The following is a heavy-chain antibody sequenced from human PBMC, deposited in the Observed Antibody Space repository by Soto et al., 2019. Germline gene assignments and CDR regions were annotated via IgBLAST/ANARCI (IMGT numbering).Heavy chain of an antibody. CDR1: GYSFTSYW. CDR3: ERTHYCSGGSCYSGYYYGMDV. CDR2: IYPGDSDT. D-gene: IGHD2-15*01. Sequence: GESLKISCKGSGYSFTSYWIGWVRQMPGKGLEWMGIIYPGDSDTRYSPSFQGQVTISADKSISTAYLQWSSLKASDTAMYYCERTHYCSGGSCYSGYYYGMDVWGQGTTVTVSS. J-gene: IGHJ6*02. V-gene: IGHV5-51*01.